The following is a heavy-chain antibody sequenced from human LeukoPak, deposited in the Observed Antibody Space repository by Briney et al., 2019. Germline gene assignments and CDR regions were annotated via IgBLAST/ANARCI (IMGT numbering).Heavy chain of an antibody. CDR1: GGSISGHY. Sequence: SETLSLTCTVSGGSISGHYWSWIRQPPGKGLEWIGNMYYSGSTNYSPSLKSRVTMSVDTSKNQFSLKLTSVTAADTAVYYCAKKDGDFWGQGTLVTVSS. V-gene: IGHV4-59*11. J-gene: IGHJ4*02. CDR3: AKKDGDF. CDR2: MYYSGST.